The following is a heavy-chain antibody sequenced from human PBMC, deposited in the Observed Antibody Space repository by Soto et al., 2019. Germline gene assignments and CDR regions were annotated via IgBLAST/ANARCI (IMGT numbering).Heavy chain of an antibody. V-gene: IGHV2-5*02. CDR2: IYWDDDK. CDR3: ARRYSNYSPDWFDP. J-gene: IGHJ5*02. D-gene: IGHD4-4*01. CDR1: GFSLSTSGVG. Sequence: SGPTLVNPTQTLTLTCTFSGFSLSTSGVGVGWIRQPPGKALEWLALIYWDDDKRYSPSLKSRLTITKDTSKNQVVLTMTNMDPVDTATYYCARRYSNYSPDWFDPWGQGTLVTVSS.